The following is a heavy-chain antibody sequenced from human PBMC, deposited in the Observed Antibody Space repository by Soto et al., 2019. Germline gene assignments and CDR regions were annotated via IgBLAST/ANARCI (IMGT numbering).Heavy chain of an antibody. D-gene: IGHD2-8*02. Sequence: PGGSLRLSCAASGFIFSDYWIHWVRQAPGKGLVWVARVHRYRGSPKYAASVKGRFTISRDNSDNKVFLQMNDLTSEDTAVYFCVRAVGGVSHLDHWGLGTLVTVSS. J-gene: IGHJ4*02. CDR3: VRAVGGVSHLDH. V-gene: IGHV3-74*01. CDR1: GFIFSDYW. CDR2: VHRYRGSP.